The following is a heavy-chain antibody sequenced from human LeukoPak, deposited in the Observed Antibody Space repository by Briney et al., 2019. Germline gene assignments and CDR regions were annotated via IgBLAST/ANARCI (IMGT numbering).Heavy chain of an antibody. CDR1: GFTFSSYG. Sequence: GGSLRLSCAASGFTFSSYGMHWVRQAPGKGLQWVSFIRYDGNNKYYADSVKGRFTISRDNSKNTLYLQMNSLRAEDTAVYYCARAEGYGGELDSWGQGTLVTVSS. CDR3: ARAEGYGGELDS. V-gene: IGHV3-30*02. D-gene: IGHD4-23*01. J-gene: IGHJ4*02. CDR2: IRYDGNNK.